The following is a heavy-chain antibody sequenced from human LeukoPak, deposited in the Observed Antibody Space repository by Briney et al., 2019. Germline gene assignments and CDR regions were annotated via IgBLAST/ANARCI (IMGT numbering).Heavy chain of an antibody. V-gene: IGHV3-49*03. CDR2: IRSKAYGGTT. D-gene: IGHD4-17*01. CDR3: AEGPGGVYGDYGYYFDY. J-gene: IGHJ4*02. Sequence: PGGSLRLSCTASGFTFGDYAMSWFRQAPGKGLEWVGFIRSKAYGGTTEYAASVKGRFTISRGDSKSIAYLQMNSLKTEDTAVYYCAEGPGGVYGDYGYYFDYWGQGTLVTVSS. CDR1: GFTFGDYA.